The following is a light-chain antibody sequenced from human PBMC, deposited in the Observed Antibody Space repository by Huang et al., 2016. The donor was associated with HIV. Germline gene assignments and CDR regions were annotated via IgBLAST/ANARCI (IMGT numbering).Light chain of an antibody. CDR2: WAS. CDR1: QSVLYSSNNKNY. V-gene: IGKV4-1*01. J-gene: IGKJ1*01. Sequence: DIVMTQSPDSLAVSLGERATINCKSSQSVLYSSNNKNYLAWYQQKPGQPPKLLIDWASTRESGVPDRFSGSGSGTDFTLTISSLQAEDVAVYYCQQYYSTPPVTFGQGTKVEIK. CDR3: QQYYSTPPVT.